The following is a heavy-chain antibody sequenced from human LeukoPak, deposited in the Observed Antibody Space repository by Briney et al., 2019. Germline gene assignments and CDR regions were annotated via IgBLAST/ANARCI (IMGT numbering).Heavy chain of an antibody. J-gene: IGHJ4*02. CDR3: AGDQEAFDY. Sequence: SVKVSCKASGGTFSSYAISWVRQAPGQGLEWMGGIIPIFGTANYAQKFQGRVTVTRDTSTSTVHMELSGLRSEDTAVYYCAGDQEAFDYWGQGTLVTVSS. CDR1: GGTFSSYA. CDR2: IIPIFGTA. V-gene: IGHV1-69*05.